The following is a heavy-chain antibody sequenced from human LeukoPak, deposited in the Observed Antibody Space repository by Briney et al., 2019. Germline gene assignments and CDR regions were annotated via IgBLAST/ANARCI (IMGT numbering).Heavy chain of an antibody. D-gene: IGHD1-20*01. Sequence: GGSLRLSCAASGFTFSSHAMTWVRQAPGKGLEWVSVISGSGGNTYYADSVKGRFIISRDNSKNTLYLQMNSLRAEDTAVYYCAIGKLTGQIDFWGQETLVTVSS. CDR3: AIGKLTGQIDF. CDR2: ISGSGGNT. CDR1: GFTFSSHA. V-gene: IGHV3-23*01. J-gene: IGHJ4*02.